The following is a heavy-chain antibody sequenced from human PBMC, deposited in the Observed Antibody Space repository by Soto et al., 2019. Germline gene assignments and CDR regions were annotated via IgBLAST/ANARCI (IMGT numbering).Heavy chain of an antibody. J-gene: IGHJ4*02. V-gene: IGHV4-31*03. CDR1: GGSISSGGYY. CDR3: ARGAGGVIVKTLFDY. CDR2: IYYSGST. D-gene: IGHD3-16*02. Sequence: SETRSLTCTVSGGSISSGGYYWSWIRQHPGKGLEWIGYIYYSGSTYYNPSLKSRVTISVDTSKNQFSLKLSSVTAADTAVYYCARGAGGVIVKTLFDYWGQGTLVTVSS.